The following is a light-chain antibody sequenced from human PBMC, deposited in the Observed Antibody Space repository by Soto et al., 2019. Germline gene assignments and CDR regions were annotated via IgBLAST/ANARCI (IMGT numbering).Light chain of an antibody. CDR2: DPS. CDR3: QQNNIFWT. Sequence: DIQMTKSPSTLSASVGDRVTITCRAIQSISSWLAWYQQKLGKAHKLLIYDPSHLERAVPSRFSGSGSGTEFTLTISSLQPDDLATYYCQQNNIFWTFGQGTKVEI. V-gene: IGKV1-5*01. CDR1: QSISSW. J-gene: IGKJ1*01.